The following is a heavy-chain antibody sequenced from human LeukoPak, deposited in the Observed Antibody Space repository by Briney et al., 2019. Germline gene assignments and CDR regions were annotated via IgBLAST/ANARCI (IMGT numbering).Heavy chain of an antibody. J-gene: IGHJ4*02. D-gene: IGHD3-9*01. V-gene: IGHV3-21*01. CDR3: ARDSDATLGILTGYSNAYFDY. CDR1: GFALISSS. Sequence: TGGSLTLYCVASGFALISSSLNLVGRARALVLALVSSISSSNSYIYYADSVKGRFTISRDNAKNSLYLQMNSLRAEDTAVYYCARDSDATLGILTGYSNAYFDYWGQGTLVTVSS. CDR2: ISSSNSYI.